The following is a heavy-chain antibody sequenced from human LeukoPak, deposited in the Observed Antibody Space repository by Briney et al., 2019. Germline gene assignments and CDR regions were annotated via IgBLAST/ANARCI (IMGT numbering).Heavy chain of an antibody. V-gene: IGHV4-34*01. Sequence: PSETLSLTCAVYGGSFSGYYWSWIRQPPGKGLEWIGEINHSGSTNYNPSLKSRVTISVDTSKNQFSLKLSSVTAADTAVYYCAKGTRKQWLGSPGYGMDAWGQGTTVTVSS. CDR1: GGSFSGYY. D-gene: IGHD6-19*01. CDR3: AKGTRKQWLGSPGYGMDA. J-gene: IGHJ6*02. CDR2: INHSGST.